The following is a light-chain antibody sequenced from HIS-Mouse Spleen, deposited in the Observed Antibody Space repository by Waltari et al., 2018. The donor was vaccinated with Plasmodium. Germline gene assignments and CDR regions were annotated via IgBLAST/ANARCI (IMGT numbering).Light chain of an antibody. V-gene: IGLV2-8*01. CDR1: RSDVGGYNY. CDR3: SSYAGSNNLV. J-gene: IGLJ2*01. CDR2: EVS. Sequence: QSALPQPPSASGSHGQSVTISCPGPRSDVGGYNYVSWDQRHPGKAPKLMVYEVSKRPSGVPDRVSGSKSGNTASLTVSWLQAEDEADYYCSSYAGSNNLVFGGGTKLTVL.